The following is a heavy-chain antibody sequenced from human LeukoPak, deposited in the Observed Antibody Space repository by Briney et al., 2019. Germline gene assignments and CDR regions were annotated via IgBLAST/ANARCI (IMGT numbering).Heavy chain of an antibody. V-gene: IGHV1-69*04. J-gene: IGHJ4*02. CDR1: GGTFSSHA. Sequence: SVKVSCKASGGTFSSHAISWVRQAPGQGLEWMGRIIPILGIANYAQKFQGRVTITADKSTSTAYMELSSLRSEDTAVYYCARGGPDTALDQYYFDYWGQGTLVTVSS. CDR2: IIPILGIA. CDR3: ARGGPDTALDQYYFDY. D-gene: IGHD5-18*01.